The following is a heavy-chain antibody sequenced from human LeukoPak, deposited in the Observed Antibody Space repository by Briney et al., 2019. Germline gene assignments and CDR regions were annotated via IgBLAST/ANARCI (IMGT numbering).Heavy chain of an antibody. CDR1: GGSISSGGYY. V-gene: IGHV4-30-2*01. CDR2: IYHSGST. CDR3: ASHRTYSSSWYRGPSDY. J-gene: IGHJ4*02. Sequence: SETLSLTCTVSGGSISSGGYYWSWIRQPPGKGLEWIRYIYHSGSTYYNPSLKSRVTISVDRSKNQFSLKLSSVTAADTAVYYCASHRTYSSSWYRGPSDYWGQGTLVTVSS. D-gene: IGHD6-13*01.